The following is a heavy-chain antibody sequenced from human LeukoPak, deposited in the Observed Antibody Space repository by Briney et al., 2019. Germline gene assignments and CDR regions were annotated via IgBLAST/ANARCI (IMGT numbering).Heavy chain of an antibody. CDR2: TYYRAKLYN. Sequence: SQTLSLTCAISGDSVSSNSAAWNWIRQSPSRGLEWLGRTYYRAKLYNDYAVYVKSLITINPDTSKHQFSLQLNSVTPEDTAVYYCARVTRLAFDIWGQGTMVTVSS. CDR1: GDSVSSNSAA. J-gene: IGHJ3*02. CDR3: ARVTRLAFDI. V-gene: IGHV6-1*01. D-gene: IGHD3-16*01.